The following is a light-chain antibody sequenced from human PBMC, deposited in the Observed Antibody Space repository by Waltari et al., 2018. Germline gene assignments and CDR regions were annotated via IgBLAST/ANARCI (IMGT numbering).Light chain of an antibody. CDR1: QPIRDA. CDR2: SAS. CDR3: QQSFITPLT. V-gene: IGKV1-39*01. J-gene: IGKJ4*01. Sequence: DIVMIQSPDSLAASVGDRVAITCRSSQPIRDALSWYQQKPGTAPKLLLHSASALQTGVPSRFSGSGSGTHFTLTITSLQPEDFATYYCQQSFITPLTCGVGT.